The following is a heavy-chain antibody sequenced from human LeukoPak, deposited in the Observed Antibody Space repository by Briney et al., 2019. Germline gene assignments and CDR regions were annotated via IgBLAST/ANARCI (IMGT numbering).Heavy chain of an antibody. J-gene: IGHJ3*02. CDR1: GYSFTSYW. CDR2: IYPGDSYT. CDR3: ASRDYYYDSSGYLNAFDI. Sequence: GESLKISCKGSGYSFTSYWIGWVRQMPGKGLEGMGIIYPGDSYTRYSPSFQGQVCISADKSIRTDYLKWSSLKASDTAMYYCASRDYYYDSSGYLNAFDIWGQGTMVTVSS. D-gene: IGHD3-22*01. V-gene: IGHV5-51*01.